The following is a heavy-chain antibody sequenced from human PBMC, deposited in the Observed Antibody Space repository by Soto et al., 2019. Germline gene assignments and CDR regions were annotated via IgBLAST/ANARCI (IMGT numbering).Heavy chain of an antibody. Sequence: QVKLVQSGTEVKKPAASIKVSCKASGYSFATSGMSWVRQAPGQGLEWMGWISAYNGNTNYDQNLQDRVTMTTDTSTNTAYLEVRNLRSDDTAVYYCARAGQYYDASGYANWGQGTLVTVSS. D-gene: IGHD3-22*01. CDR1: GYSFATSG. J-gene: IGHJ4*02. CDR2: ISAYNGNT. CDR3: ARAGQYYDASGYAN. V-gene: IGHV1-18*01.